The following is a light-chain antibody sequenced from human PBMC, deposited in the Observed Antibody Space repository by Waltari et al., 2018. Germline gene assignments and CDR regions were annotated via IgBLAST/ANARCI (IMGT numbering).Light chain of an antibody. V-gene: IGLV1-40*01. CDR2: GNT. CDR3: QSDDTSPGASRV. J-gene: IGLJ3*02. CDR1: TPTIVPLSD. Sequence: QSVLTQPPSVPAAQAPTATISGTAYTPTIVPLSDIHWYQQLPGTAPKLLIYGNTNRPSGVPDRFSGSRSGTSASLTITGLQAEDEADYYCQSDDTSPGASRVFGGGTKLTVL.